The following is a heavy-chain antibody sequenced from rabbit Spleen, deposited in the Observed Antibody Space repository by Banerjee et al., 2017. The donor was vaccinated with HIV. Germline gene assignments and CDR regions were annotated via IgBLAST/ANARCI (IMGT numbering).Heavy chain of an antibody. Sequence: QSLEESGGGLVQPEGSLTLTCTASGFSFSSGYDMCWVRQAPGKGLEWIACIYTGNSKTYYASWAKGRFTISKTSSTTVTLQMTSLTVADTATYFCARDLVAVIGWNFNLWGPGTLVTVS. D-gene: IGHD1-1*01. V-gene: IGHV1S40*01. CDR2: IYTGNSKT. CDR1: GFSFSSGYD. J-gene: IGHJ4*01. CDR3: ARDLVAVIGWNFNL.